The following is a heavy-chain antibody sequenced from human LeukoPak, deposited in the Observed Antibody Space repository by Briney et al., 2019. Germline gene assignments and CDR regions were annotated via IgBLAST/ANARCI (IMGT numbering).Heavy chain of an antibody. CDR1: GLTFKNYG. CDR3: ARDPAIVSRDYFDY. V-gene: IGHV3-33*01. J-gene: IGHJ4*02. CDR2: IWYDGSNK. D-gene: IGHD5-18*01. Sequence: PGGSLRLSCAASGLTFKNYGMHWLRQAPGKGLEWVAVIWYDGSNKYYADSVKGRFTISRDNSKNTLYLRMNSLRAEDTAVYYCARDPAIVSRDYFDYWGQGTLVTVSS.